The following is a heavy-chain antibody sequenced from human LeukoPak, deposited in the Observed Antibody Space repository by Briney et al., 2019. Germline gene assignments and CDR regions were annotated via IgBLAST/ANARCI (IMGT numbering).Heavy chain of an antibody. J-gene: IGHJ6*02. CDR2: IYYSGST. Sequence: KASETLSLNCTVSGGSISSGGYYWSWIRQHPGKGLEWIGYIYYSGSTYYNPSLKSRVTISVDTSKNQFSLKLSSVTAADTAVYYCARDRRYCSGGSCYSAAHYYYYGMDVWGQGTTVTVSS. CDR3: ARDRRYCSGGSCYSAAHYYYYGMDV. CDR1: GGSISSGGYY. D-gene: IGHD2-15*01. V-gene: IGHV4-31*03.